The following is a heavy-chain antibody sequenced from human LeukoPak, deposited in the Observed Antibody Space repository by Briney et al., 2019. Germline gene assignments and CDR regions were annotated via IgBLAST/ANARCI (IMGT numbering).Heavy chain of an antibody. CDR3: AKGVSGWYVLDY. D-gene: IGHD6-19*01. CDR2: ISGSGGST. Sequence: GGSMRLSCAASGFTFSSYAMSWVRQAPGKGLEWVSAISGSGGSTYYPDSVKGRFTISRDNSKNTLYLQMNSLRVEDTAVYYCAKGVSGWYVLDYWGQGALVTVSS. CDR1: GFTFSSYA. J-gene: IGHJ4*02. V-gene: IGHV3-23*01.